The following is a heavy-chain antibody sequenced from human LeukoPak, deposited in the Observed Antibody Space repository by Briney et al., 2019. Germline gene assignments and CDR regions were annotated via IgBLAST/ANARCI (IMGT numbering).Heavy chain of an antibody. CDR3: AKDKEVASGSYYDY. CDR2: VNGPGGSM. Sequence: GGSLRLSCAASGFPFSSFAMSWVRQAPGKGLEWVSSVNGPGGSMWYAESVKGRFTISRDSSKTTLFLQMNSMRVEDTATYYCAKDKEVASGSYYDYWGQGTLVTVSS. V-gene: IGHV3-23*01. D-gene: IGHD1-26*01. J-gene: IGHJ4*02. CDR1: GFPFSSFA.